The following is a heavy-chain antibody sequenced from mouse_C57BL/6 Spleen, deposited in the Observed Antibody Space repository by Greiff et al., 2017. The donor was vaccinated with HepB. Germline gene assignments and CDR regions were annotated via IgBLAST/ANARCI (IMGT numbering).Heavy chain of an antibody. CDR3: ARGVDSSGWNYFDY. CDR1: GYTFTDYN. J-gene: IGHJ2*01. CDR2: INPNNGGT. D-gene: IGHD3-2*02. Sequence: EVQLQQSGPELVKPGASVKIPCKASGYTFTDYNMDWVKQSHGKSLEWIGDINPNNGGTIYNQKFKGKATLTVDKSSSTAYMELRSLTSEDTAVYYCARGVDSSGWNYFDYWGQSTTLTVSS. V-gene: IGHV1-18*01.